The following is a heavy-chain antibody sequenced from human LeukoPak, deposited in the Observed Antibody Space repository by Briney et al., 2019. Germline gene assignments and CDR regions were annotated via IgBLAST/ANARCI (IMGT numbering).Heavy chain of an antibody. J-gene: IGHJ4*02. CDR1: GGSISSGSYY. D-gene: IGHD5-18*01. Sequence: SQTLSLTCTVSGGSISSGSYYWSWIRQPAGKGLEWIGSISFSGSTSYSPSLKSRITISVDTSKNEFSLKLDSVTAADTAVYYCARPAYSYPLAFGFFDYWGQGALVTVSS. V-gene: IGHV4-61*02. CDR2: ISFSGST. CDR3: ARPAYSYPLAFGFFDY.